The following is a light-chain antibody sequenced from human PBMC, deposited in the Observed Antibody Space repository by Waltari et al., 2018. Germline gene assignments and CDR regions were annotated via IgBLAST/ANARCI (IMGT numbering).Light chain of an antibody. Sequence: QSALTQPAPVSGSPAQSITIPCPGTSSDVGRYNVYSWYQQHPGKAPKLMLYEGSKRPSGVSNRFSGSKSGNTASLTISGLQAEDEADYYCCSYAGSSTLVFGGGTKLTVL. CDR2: EGS. J-gene: IGLJ2*01. CDR3: CSYAGSSTLV. V-gene: IGLV2-23*01. CDR1: SSDVGRYNV.